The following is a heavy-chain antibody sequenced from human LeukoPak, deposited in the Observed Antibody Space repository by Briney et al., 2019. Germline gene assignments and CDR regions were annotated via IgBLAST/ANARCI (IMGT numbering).Heavy chain of an antibody. J-gene: IGHJ3*02. Sequence: GGSLRLSCTASGFTFSDYGVNWFRQAPGKGLEWVAFIRSKPYGGTTEYAASVNGRFSISRDDSTSIVYLQMSSLKTEDTALYYCSRTRISGIDGFDIWGQGTMVTVSS. D-gene: IGHD2-15*01. CDR3: SRTRISGIDGFDI. CDR1: GFTFSDYG. V-gene: IGHV3-49*03. CDR2: IRSKPYGGTT.